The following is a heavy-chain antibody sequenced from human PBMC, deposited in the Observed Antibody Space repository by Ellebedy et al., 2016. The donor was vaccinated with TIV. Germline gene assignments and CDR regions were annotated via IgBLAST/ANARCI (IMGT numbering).Heavy chain of an antibody. D-gene: IGHD6-13*01. J-gene: IGHJ5*02. Sequence: GGSLRLXXAASGFTFSSYTMRWVRQAPGKGLEWVSDISGSGGSTYYADSVKGRFTISRDNSKNTLYLQMNSLRVEDTAVYYCAKGITAAVVEGSLFDPWGQGTLVTASS. CDR1: GFTFSSYT. V-gene: IGHV3-23*01. CDR2: ISGSGGST. CDR3: AKGITAAVVEGSLFDP.